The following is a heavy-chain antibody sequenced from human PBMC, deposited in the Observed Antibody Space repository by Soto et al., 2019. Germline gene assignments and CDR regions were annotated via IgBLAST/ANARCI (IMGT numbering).Heavy chain of an antibody. J-gene: IGHJ4*02. Sequence: SVKVSCKASGFTFTSSAVQWVRQARGQRLEWIGWIVVGSGNTNYAQKFQERVTVTRDMSTSTAYMELSSLRSEDTAVYYCAADRNYYDSSGYHPIYYFDYWGQGTLVTVSS. CDR2: IVVGSGNT. D-gene: IGHD3-22*01. V-gene: IGHV1-58*01. CDR3: AADRNYYDSSGYHPIYYFDY. CDR1: GFTFTSSA.